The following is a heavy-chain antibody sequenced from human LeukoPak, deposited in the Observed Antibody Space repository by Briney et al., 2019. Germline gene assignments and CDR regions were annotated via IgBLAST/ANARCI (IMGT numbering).Heavy chain of an antibody. CDR1: GYSFTSYW. CDR3: ARRAVTTGYFDY. J-gene: IGHJ4*02. D-gene: IGHD4-17*01. Sequence: GESLKISCKGPGYSFTSYWIAWVRQMPGKGLEWMGIIYPGDFDTRYSPSFQGQVTISADKSISTAYLQWSSLKASDTAVYYCARRAVTTGYFDYWGQGSLVTVSS. V-gene: IGHV5-51*01. CDR2: IYPGDFDT.